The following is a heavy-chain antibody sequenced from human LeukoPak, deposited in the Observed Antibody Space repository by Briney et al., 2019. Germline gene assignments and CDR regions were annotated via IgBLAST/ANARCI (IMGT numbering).Heavy chain of an antibody. J-gene: IGHJ6*02. V-gene: IGHV4-4*02. CDR3: ARGRFPSYYYDSSGYRTSIRVYYYYGMDV. CDR2: IYHSGST. CDR1: GGSISSSNW. D-gene: IGHD3-22*01. Sequence: PSRTLSLTCAVSGGSISSSNWWSWVRQPPGKGLEWIGEIYHSGSTNYNPSLKSRVTISVDTSKNQFSLKLSSVTAADTAVYYCARGRFPSYYYDSSGYRTSIRVYYYYGMDVWGQGTTVTVSS.